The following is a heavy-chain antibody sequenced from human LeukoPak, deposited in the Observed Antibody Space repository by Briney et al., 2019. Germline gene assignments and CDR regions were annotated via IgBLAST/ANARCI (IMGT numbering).Heavy chain of an antibody. Sequence: GGSLRLSCAASGFTFSDYDMHWVRQATGKGLEWVSAIGTAGDTYYTGSVKGRFTISRENAKNSLYLQMNSLRAGDTAVYYCARVAKQRVGGVYYFDYWGQGTLVTVS. CDR1: GFTFSDYD. CDR2: IGTAGDT. D-gene: IGHD6-13*01. V-gene: IGHV3-13*01. J-gene: IGHJ4*02. CDR3: ARVAKQRVGGVYYFDY.